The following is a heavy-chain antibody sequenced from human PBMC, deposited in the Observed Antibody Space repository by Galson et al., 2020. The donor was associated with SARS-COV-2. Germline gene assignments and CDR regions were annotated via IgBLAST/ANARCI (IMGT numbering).Heavy chain of an antibody. CDR3: AKDMWSDTPVGDAFDI. CDR1: GFTFSSYG. Sequence: SCAASGFTFSSYGMHWVRQAPGKGLEWVAVISYDGSNKYYADSVKGRFTISRDNSKNTLYLQMNSLRAEDTAVYYCAKDMWSDTPVGDAFDIWGQGTMVTVSS. D-gene: IGHD5-18*01. CDR2: ISYDGSNK. J-gene: IGHJ3*02. V-gene: IGHV3-30*18.